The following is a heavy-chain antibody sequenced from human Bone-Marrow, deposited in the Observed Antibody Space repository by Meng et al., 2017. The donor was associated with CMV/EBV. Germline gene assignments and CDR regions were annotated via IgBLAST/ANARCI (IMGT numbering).Heavy chain of an antibody. J-gene: IGHJ4*02. D-gene: IGHD2-2*01. CDR3: ASLYCSSTSCYPNYFDY. CDR1: GFTFSGYS. CDR2: ISSSGSTI. Sequence: GGSLRLSCAASGFTFSGYSMNWVRQAPGKGLEWVSYISSSGSTIYYADSVKGRFTISRDNAKNSLYLQMNSLRAEDTAVYYCASLYCSSTSCYPNYFDYWGQGTLVTVSS. V-gene: IGHV3-48*04.